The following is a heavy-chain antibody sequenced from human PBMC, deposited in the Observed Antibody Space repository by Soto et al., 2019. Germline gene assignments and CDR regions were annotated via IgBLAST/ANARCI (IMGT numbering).Heavy chain of an antibody. CDR2: IYYSGST. D-gene: IGHD3-16*02. CDR3: ARAARGVIVIGY. Sequence: KLSETLSLTCTVSGGSISSGDYYWSWIRQPPGKGLEWIGYIYYSGSTYYNPSLKSRVTISVDTSKNQFSLKLSSVTAADTAVYYCARAARGVIVIGYWGQGTLVTVSS. J-gene: IGHJ4*02. V-gene: IGHV4-30-4*01. CDR1: GGSISSGDYY.